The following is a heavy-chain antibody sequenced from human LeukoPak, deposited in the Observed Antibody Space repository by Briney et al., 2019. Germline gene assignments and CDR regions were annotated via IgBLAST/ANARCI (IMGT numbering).Heavy chain of an antibody. CDR3: ARVDDLDAFDI. D-gene: IGHD2-2*03. CDR1: GFTFSSYA. J-gene: IGHJ3*02. CDR2: IPDDGSNK. Sequence: GRSLRLSCAASGFTFSSYAMHWVRQAPGKGLEWVAVIPDDGSNKYYADSVKGRFTISRDNSKNTLYLQMNSLRPEDTAVYYCARVDDLDAFDIWGQRTMVTVSS. V-gene: IGHV3-30*04.